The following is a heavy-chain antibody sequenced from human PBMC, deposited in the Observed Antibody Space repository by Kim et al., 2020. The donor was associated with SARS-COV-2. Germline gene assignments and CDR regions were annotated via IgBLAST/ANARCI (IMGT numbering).Heavy chain of an antibody. CDR2: ISGSGGST. J-gene: IGHJ4*02. Sequence: GGSMRLSCAASGFTFSSYTMSWVRQAPGKGLEWVSAISGSGGSTYYADSVKGRFTISRDNSKNTLYLQMNSLRAEDTAVYYCAKDYLLDSSSSGFVDYWGQGTLVTVSS. D-gene: IGHD6-6*01. V-gene: IGHV3-23*01. CDR1: GFTFSSYT. CDR3: AKDYLLDSSSSGFVDY.